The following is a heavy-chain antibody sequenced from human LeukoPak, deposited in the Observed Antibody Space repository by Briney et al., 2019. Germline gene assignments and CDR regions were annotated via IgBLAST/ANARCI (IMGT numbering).Heavy chain of an antibody. CDR2: IYHSGST. CDR1: GGSISSSNW. J-gene: IGHJ6*02. D-gene: IGHD2-2*01. Sequence: SETLSLTCAVSGGSISSSNWWSWVRQPPGKGLEWIGEIYHSGSTNYNPSLKSRVTISVDKSKNQFSLKLSSVTAADTAVYYCARDGEDIVVVPAAMLGGYWYGMDVWGQGTTVTVSS. V-gene: IGHV4-4*02. CDR3: ARDGEDIVVVPAAMLGGYWYGMDV.